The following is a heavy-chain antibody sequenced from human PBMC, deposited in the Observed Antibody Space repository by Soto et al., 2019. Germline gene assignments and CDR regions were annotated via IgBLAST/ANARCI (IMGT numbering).Heavy chain of an antibody. J-gene: IGHJ4*02. D-gene: IGHD6-13*01. V-gene: IGHV5-51*01. CDR1: GYSFTTYC. CDR3: ARISAGTLAPFDS. CDR2: IYPGDSDT. Sequence: GASLKISYKASGYSFTTYCIGRMRQMPGKGLEWMGIIYPGDSDTRYSPSFQGQVTMSVDKSISTAYLQWSSLKASDTAMYYCARISAGTLAPFDSWGQGTLVTVSS.